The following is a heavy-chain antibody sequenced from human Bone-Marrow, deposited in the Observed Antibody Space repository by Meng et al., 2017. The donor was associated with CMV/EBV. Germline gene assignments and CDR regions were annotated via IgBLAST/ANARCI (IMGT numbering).Heavy chain of an antibody. CDR2: ISSSSSYI. D-gene: IGHD3-10*01. Sequence: GESLKISCAASGFTFSSYSMNWVRQAPGKGLEWVSSISSSSSYIYYADSVKGRFTISRDNAKNSLYLQMNSLRAEDTAVYYCARDLKGSEINRQFYYYYYGMDVWGQGTTVTVYS. CDR1: GFTFSSYS. CDR3: ARDLKGSEINRQFYYYYYGMDV. V-gene: IGHV3-21*01. J-gene: IGHJ6*02.